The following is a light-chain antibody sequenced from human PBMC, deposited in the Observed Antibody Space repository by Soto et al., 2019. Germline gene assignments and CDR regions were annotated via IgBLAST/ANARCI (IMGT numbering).Light chain of an antibody. CDR2: EVN. CDR3: SSSAGIYHYLV. CDR1: SSDIGGYNS. J-gene: IGLJ3*02. V-gene: IGLV2-8*01. Sequence: QSVLTQPPSASGSPGQSVTISCTGTSSDIGGYNSVSWYQQHPGKAPRLMIYEVNKRPSGVPDRFSGSKSGCTASLTVSGLQTEDEAFYYCSSSAGIYHYLVFGGGT.